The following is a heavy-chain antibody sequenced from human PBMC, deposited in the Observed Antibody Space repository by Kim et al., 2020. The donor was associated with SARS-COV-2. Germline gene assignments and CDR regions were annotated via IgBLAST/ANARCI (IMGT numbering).Heavy chain of an antibody. D-gene: IGHD5-12*01. CDR2: STYGGST. Sequence: GGSLRLSCAASGFIFYNFAMTWVRQAPGKGLEWLSSTYGGSTYYADSVKGRFTVSRDNFKNTVYLQMNSLRVEDTAVYYCARRGVANPFDYWGQGTLVTV. J-gene: IGHJ4*02. CDR1: GFIFYNFA. V-gene: IGHV3-23*01. CDR3: ARRGVANPFDY.